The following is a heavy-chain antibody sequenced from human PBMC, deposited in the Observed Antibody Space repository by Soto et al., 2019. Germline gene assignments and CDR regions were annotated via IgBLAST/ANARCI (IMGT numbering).Heavy chain of an antibody. Sequence: EVQLVESGGGLVQPGGSLRLSCVASGIPVSSNYMTWVRQAPGKGLEWVSVLHSGGDTYYANSVKCRFTISRHDSTNTVFLQMNSLTAEDTAVYYCARDVPYYYASRMDVWGQGTTVTVSS. J-gene: IGHJ6*02. CDR1: GIPVSSNY. D-gene: IGHD3-10*01. V-gene: IGHV3-53*04. CDR2: LHSGGDT. CDR3: ARDVPYYYASRMDV.